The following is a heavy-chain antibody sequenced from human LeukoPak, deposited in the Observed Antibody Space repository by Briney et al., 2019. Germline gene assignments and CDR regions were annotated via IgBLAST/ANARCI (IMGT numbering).Heavy chain of an antibody. J-gene: IGHJ4*02. CDR3: ARDSELTYYYDSSGAGYFDY. CDR2: IYSDNT. D-gene: IGHD3-22*01. CDR1: GFTFDDYG. Sequence: GGSLRLSCAASGFTFDDYGLSWVRQAPGKGLEWVSFIYSDNTHYSDSVKGRFTISRDNSKNTLYLQMGSLRAEDMAVYYCARDSELTYYYDSSGAGYFDYWGQGTLVTVSS. V-gene: IGHV3-66*03.